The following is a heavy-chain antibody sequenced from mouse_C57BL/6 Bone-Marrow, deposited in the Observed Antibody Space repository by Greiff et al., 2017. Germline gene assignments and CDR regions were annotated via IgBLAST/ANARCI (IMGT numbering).Heavy chain of an antibody. J-gene: IGHJ1*03. CDR3: ARNLYGSSPYWYFDV. V-gene: IGHV1-19*01. D-gene: IGHD1-1*01. Sequence: EVKLQQSGPVLVKPGASVKMSCKASGYTFTDYYMNWVKQSHGKSLEWIGVINPYNGGTSYNQKFKGKATLTVDKSSSTAYMELNSLTSEDSAVYYCARNLYGSSPYWYFDVWGTGTTVTVSS. CDR2: INPYNGGT. CDR1: GYTFTDYY.